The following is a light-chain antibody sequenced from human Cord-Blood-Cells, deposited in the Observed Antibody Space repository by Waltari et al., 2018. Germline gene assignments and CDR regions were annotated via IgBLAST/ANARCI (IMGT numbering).Light chain of an antibody. CDR2: DVS. J-gene: IGLJ2*01. CDR3: SSYTSSSTRAVV. V-gene: IGLV2-14*01. CDR1: SSDVGGYNY. Sequence: QSALTQPASVSGSPGQSITISCTGTSSDVGGYNYVSWYQQHPGKAPKLMIYDVSNRPSGVSNRFSGSKSGNTASLTISGLQAEDEADYYGSSYTSSSTRAVVFGGGTKLTVL.